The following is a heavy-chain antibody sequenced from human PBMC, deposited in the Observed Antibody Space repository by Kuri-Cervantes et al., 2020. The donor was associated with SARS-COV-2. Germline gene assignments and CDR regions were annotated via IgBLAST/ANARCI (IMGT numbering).Heavy chain of an antibody. D-gene: IGHD3-3*01. CDR1: GGSFSGYY. J-gene: IGHJ5*01. CDR2: INHSGST. Sequence: SETLSLTCAVYGGSFSGYYWSWIRQPPGKGLEWIGKINHSGSTNYNPSLKSRVTISVDTSKNQFSLKLSSVTAADTAVYYCARHHYDFWSGYHENWFDSWGQGTLVTVSS. V-gene: IGHV4-34*01. CDR3: ARHHYDFWSGYHENWFDS.